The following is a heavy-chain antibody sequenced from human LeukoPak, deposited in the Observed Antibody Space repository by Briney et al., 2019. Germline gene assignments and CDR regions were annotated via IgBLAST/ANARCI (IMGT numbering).Heavy chain of an antibody. CDR1: GDSVSRKSAG. CDR2: IYYRSTWYS. Sequence: SQTLSLTCGISGDSVSRKSAGWNWIRQSPSRGLEWLGRIYYRSTWYSDFLTSRITISPDTYKNQFSLHLDSVAPEDTAVYYCARGGLVRGSIDSLIAFDFWGQGTVVTVSS. D-gene: IGHD3-10*01. CDR3: ARGGLVRGSIDSLIAFDF. J-gene: IGHJ3*01. V-gene: IGHV6-1*01.